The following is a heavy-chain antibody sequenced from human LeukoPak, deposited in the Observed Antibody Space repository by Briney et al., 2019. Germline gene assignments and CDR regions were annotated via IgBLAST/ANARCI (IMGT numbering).Heavy chain of an antibody. Sequence: SETLSLTCAVYGESFSGYYWSWIRQPPGKGLEWIGEINHSGSTNYNPSLKSRVTISVDTSKNQFSLKLSSVTAADTAVYYCATGSGGSSWGYDAFDIWGQGTMVTVSS. CDR3: ATGSGGSSWGYDAFDI. J-gene: IGHJ3*02. V-gene: IGHV4-34*01. CDR1: GESFSGYY. D-gene: IGHD6-13*01. CDR2: INHSGST.